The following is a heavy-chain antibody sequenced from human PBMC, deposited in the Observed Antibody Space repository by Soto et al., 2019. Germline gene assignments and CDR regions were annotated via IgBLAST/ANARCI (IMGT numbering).Heavy chain of an antibody. CDR1: GFTFSTSW. D-gene: IGHD1-26*01. Sequence: EVQLVESGGDLIQPGGSLRISCAASGFTFSTSWMHWVRQTPGEGLAWVSRINSDGTTINYADSVKGRFTISRDNAKNTLYLQMNSLRADDRAVYYCTRAGSYRFDYWGQGTLVTVSS. CDR2: INSDGTTI. V-gene: IGHV3-74*01. CDR3: TRAGSYRFDY. J-gene: IGHJ4*02.